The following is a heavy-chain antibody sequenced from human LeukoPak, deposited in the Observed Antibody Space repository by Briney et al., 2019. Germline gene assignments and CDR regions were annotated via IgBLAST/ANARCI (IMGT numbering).Heavy chain of an antibody. CDR1: GYTFTNYY. J-gene: IGHJ4*02. V-gene: IGHV1-46*01. Sequence: ASVKVSCKASGYTFTNYYIHWVRQAPGQGLEWMGIIDPSGGSTAYAQKFQGRVTMTRDTSTSTVHMELRSLTSEDTAVYYCARNDQRGYNHGSPDCWGQGTLVIVSS. CDR2: IDPSGGST. D-gene: IGHD5-18*01. CDR3: ARNDQRGYNHGSPDC.